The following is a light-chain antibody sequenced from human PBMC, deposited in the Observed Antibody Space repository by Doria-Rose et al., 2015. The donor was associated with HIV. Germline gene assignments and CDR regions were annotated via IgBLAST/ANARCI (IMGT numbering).Light chain of an antibody. Sequence: EIVMTQSLGTLSLSLGERATLSCRASQRFSSTYLAWYQQKPGQAPSLLIYDGSTRATGIPDRSSASGSGTDFTLTINRLEPEDFALYYCHQYGTSWTFGQGTKVEI. CDR2: DGS. J-gene: IGKJ1*01. CDR3: HQYGTSWT. CDR1: QRFSSTY. V-gene: IGKV3-20*01.